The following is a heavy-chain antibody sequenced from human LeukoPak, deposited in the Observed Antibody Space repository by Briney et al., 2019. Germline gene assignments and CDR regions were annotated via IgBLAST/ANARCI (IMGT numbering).Heavy chain of an antibody. CDR2: INHSGST. Sequence: SETLSLTCAVYGGSFSGYYWSWIRQPPGKGLEWIGEINHSGSTNYNPSLKSRVTISVDTSKNQFSLKLTSVTAADTAVYYCARGGYSYGYHRLTREYYYYYYGMDVWGQGTTVTVSS. CDR1: GGSFSGYY. CDR3: ARGGYSYGYHRLTREYYYYYYGMDV. J-gene: IGHJ6*02. V-gene: IGHV4-34*01. D-gene: IGHD5-18*01.